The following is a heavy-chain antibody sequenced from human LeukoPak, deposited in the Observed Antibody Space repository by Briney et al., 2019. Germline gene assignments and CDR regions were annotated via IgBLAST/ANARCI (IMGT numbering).Heavy chain of an antibody. J-gene: IGHJ6*02. CDR3: ARGRSYGSGSYPYGMDV. CDR1: GYTVSGYH. D-gene: IGHD3-10*01. CDR2: INANSGDT. V-gene: IGHV1-2*06. Sequence: GASVKVSCKTSGYTVSGYHLHWVRQAPGQGLECMGRINANSGDTIYAQKFQGRVTMTRDTSISTAFMELSGLTSDDTAVYYCARGRSYGSGSYPYGMDVWGQGTAVTVSS.